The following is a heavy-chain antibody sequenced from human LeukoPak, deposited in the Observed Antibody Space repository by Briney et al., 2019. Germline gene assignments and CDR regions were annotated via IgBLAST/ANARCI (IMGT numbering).Heavy chain of an antibody. D-gene: IGHD3-9*01. J-gene: IGHJ4*02. CDR3: VCLVQEY. CDR1: GVSFSGYY. Sequence: SETLSLTCAVYGVSFSGYYWSWIRQPPGKGLEWIGEINHSGSTNYNPSLKSRVTISVDTSKNQFSLKLSSVTAADTAVYYCVCLVQEYWGQGTLVTVSS. V-gene: IGHV4-34*01. CDR2: INHSGST.